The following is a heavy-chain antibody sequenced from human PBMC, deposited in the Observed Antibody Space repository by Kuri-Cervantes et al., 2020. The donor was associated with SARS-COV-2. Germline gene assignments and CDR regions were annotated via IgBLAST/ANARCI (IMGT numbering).Heavy chain of an antibody. CDR2: INPSGGST. CDR1: GHTFTSYY. Sequence: ASVKVSCKASGHTFTSYYMHWVRQAPGQGLEWMGIINPSGGSTSCAQKFQGRVTMTRNTSISTAYMELSSLRSEDTGVYYCARGIPRYSGSYRPRYFDYWCQGTLVTVSS. J-gene: IGHJ4*02. CDR3: ARGIPRYSGSYRPRYFDY. D-gene: IGHD1-26*01. V-gene: IGHV1-46*01.